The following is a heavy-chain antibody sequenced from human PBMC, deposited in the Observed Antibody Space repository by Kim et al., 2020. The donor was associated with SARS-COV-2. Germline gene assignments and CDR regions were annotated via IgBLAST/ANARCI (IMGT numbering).Heavy chain of an antibody. Sequence: SETLSRTCTVSGGSISSSSYYWGWIRQPPGKGLEWIGSIYYSGSTYYNPSLKSRVTISVDTSKNQFSLKLSSVTAADTAVYYCASRIGDAQYYFDYWGQGTLVTVSS. D-gene: IGHD2-15*01. CDR1: GGSISSSSYY. CDR3: ASRIGDAQYYFDY. J-gene: IGHJ4*02. V-gene: IGHV4-39*07. CDR2: IYYSGST.